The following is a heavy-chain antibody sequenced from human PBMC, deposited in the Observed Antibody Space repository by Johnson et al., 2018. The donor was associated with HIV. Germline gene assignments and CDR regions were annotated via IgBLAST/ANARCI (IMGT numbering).Heavy chain of an antibody. CDR2: IWYDGSNK. J-gene: IGHJ3*02. CDR1: GFTFSSYP. D-gene: IGHD6-6*01. CDR3: ATLEYSSSPGGYGAFDI. Sequence: QVQLVESGGGAVQPGRSLRLSCAASGFTFSSYPMHWVRQAPGKGLEWVAVIWYDGSNKYYGDSVKGRFTISRDNFKNTLYLQMNSLRAEDTAVYYCATLEYSSSPGGYGAFDIWGQGTMVTVSS. V-gene: IGHV3-33*08.